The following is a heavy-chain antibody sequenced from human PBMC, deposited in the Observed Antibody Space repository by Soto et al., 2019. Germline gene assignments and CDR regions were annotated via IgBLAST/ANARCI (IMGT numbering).Heavy chain of an antibody. J-gene: IGHJ6*02. D-gene: IGHD3-16*01. CDR2: INTYNGNT. CDR1: GYTFTRYG. CDR3: AMVDVYVTPSPQDV. Sequence: QVQLGQSGAEVKNLGASEKVSCKASGYTFTRYGIGWARQAPGQGLEWMGWINTYNGNTNYAQNVQGRVTLTTDTSTSTAYMELRSLRSNDTAIYYCAMVDVYVTPSPQDVWGQGTTVNVSS. V-gene: IGHV1-18*01.